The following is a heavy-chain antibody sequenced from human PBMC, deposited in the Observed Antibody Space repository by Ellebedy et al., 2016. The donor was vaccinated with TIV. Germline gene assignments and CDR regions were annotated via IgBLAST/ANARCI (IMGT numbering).Heavy chain of an antibody. J-gene: IGHJ4*02. V-gene: IGHV3-21*01. CDR2: IITVSDYI. CDR3: TRVGREIPTY. Sequence: GESLKISXAASGFPFSSYSMNWVRQAPGKGLEWVSSIITVSDYIYYADSVKGRFSISRDNAKNSLYLQMNSLRAEDTAVYYCTRVGREIPTYWGQGTLVTVSS. D-gene: IGHD1-26*01. CDR1: GFPFSSYS.